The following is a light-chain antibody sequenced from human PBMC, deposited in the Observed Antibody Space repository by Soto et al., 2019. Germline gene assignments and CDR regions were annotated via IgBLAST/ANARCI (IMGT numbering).Light chain of an antibody. CDR3: SSYTRSSTLV. CDR2: DVS. V-gene: IGLV2-14*01. Sequence: QSALTQPASVSGSPGQSITISCTGTSSDVGGYNYVSWYQQHPGKAPKLMIYDVSNRPSGVSNRFSGSKSGNTASLTISGLQAEEEVNYYCSSYTRSSTLVCGTGTKDPVL. CDR1: SSDVGGYNY. J-gene: IGLJ1*01.